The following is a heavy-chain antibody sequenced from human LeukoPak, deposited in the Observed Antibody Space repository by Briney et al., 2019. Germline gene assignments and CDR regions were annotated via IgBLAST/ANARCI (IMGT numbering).Heavy chain of an antibody. CDR2: ISGSGGST. CDR3: AKIGGYCSSTSCYKSYYYYYMDV. J-gene: IGHJ6*03. CDR1: GFTFSSYA. Sequence: GGSLRLSCAASGFTFSSYAMSWVRQAPGKGLEWVSAISGSGGSTYYADSVKGRFTISRDNSKNSLYLQMNSLRTEDTALYYCAKIGGYCSSTSCYKSYYYYYMDVWGKGTTVTVSS. V-gene: IGHV3-23*01. D-gene: IGHD2-2*02.